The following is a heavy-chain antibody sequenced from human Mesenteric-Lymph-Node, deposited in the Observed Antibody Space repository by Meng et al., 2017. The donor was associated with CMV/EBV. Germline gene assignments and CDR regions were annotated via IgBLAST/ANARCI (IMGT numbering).Heavy chain of an antibody. CDR3: ARRGLTTVNPVGYDY. D-gene: IGHD4-11*01. J-gene: IGHJ4*02. V-gene: IGHV3-21*01. Sequence: GESLKISCAASGFTFSSYSMNWVRQAPGKGLEWVSSISSSSSYIYYADSVKGRFTISRDNAKNSLYLQMNSLRADDTAVYYCARRGLTTVNPVGYDYWGQGTLVTVSS. CDR2: ISSSSSYI. CDR1: GFTFSSYS.